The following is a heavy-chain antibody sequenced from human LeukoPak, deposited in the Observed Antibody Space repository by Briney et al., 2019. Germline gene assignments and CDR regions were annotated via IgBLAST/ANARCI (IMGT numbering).Heavy chain of an antibody. Sequence: SQTLSLTCTVSGGSISSGDYYWSWIRQPPGRGLEWIGYIHYSGSTYYNPSLKSRVTISVDTSKNQFSLKLSSVTAADTAVYYCARVALRYFDPWGQGTLVTVSS. CDR2: IHYSGST. J-gene: IGHJ5*02. CDR1: GGSISSGDYY. V-gene: IGHV4-30-4*08. D-gene: IGHD3-9*01. CDR3: ARVALRYFDP.